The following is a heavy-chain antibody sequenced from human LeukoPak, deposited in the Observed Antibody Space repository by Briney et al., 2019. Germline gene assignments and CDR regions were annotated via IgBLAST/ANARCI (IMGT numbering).Heavy chain of an antibody. CDR2: INHSGST. V-gene: IGHV4-34*01. CDR1: GGSFSGYY. J-gene: IGHJ4*02. D-gene: IGHD2-2*02. CDR3: AGTSNCSSTSCYIDY. Sequence: SETLSLTCAVYGGSFSGYYWSWIRQPPGKGLEWIGEINHSGSTNYNPSLKSRVTISVDTSKNQFSLKLSSVTAVDTAVYYCAGTSNCSSTSCYIDYWGQGTLVTVSS.